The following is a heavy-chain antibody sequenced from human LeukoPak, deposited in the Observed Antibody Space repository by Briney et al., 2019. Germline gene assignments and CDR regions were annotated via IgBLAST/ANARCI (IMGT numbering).Heavy chain of an antibody. CDR1: GGSISSGGYS. V-gene: IGHV4-30-2*01. CDR3: ASSEMATMGFDY. Sequence: SETLSLTCAVSGGSISSGGYSWGWIRLPPGKGLEWIGYIYHSGSTYYNPSLKSRVTISVDRSKNQFSLKLSSVTAADTAVYYCASSEMATMGFDYWGQGTLVTVSS. CDR2: IYHSGST. J-gene: IGHJ4*02. D-gene: IGHD5-24*01.